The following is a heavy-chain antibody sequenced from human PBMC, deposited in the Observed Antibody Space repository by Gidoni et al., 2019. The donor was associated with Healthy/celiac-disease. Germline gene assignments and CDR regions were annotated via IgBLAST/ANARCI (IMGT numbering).Heavy chain of an antibody. CDR1: GYTFTSSD. D-gene: IGHD2-15*01. Sequence: QVQLVQSGAEVKKPGASVKVSCTASGYTFTSSDINWVRQATGQGLEWMGWMNPNSGNTGYAQKFQGRVTMTRNTSISTAYMELSSLRSEDTAVYYCARGALGYCSGGSCYIYWGQGTLVTVSS. V-gene: IGHV1-8*01. CDR3: ARGALGYCSGGSCYIY. CDR2: MNPNSGNT. J-gene: IGHJ4*02.